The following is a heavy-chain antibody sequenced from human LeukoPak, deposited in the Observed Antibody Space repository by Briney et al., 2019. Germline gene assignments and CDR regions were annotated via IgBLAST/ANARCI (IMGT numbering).Heavy chain of an antibody. CDR1: GFTFSSYG. J-gene: IGHJ4*02. V-gene: IGHV3-30*02. CDR3: AKRVFGTTGTTWYFDY. Sequence: GGSLRLSCAASGFTFSSYGMHWVRQAPGKGLEWVAFIRYDGSNKYYADSVKGRFTISRDNSKNTLYLQMNSLRAEDTAVYYCAKRVFGTTGTTWYFDYWGQGTLVTVSS. CDR2: IRYDGSNK. D-gene: IGHD1-1*01.